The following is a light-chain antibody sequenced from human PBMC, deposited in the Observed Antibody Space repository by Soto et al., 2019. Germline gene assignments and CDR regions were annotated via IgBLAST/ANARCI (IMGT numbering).Light chain of an antibody. J-gene: IGLJ2*01. CDR3: QSYDSSLNVYVV. CDR1: SSNIGADYD. CDR2: GNI. Sequence: QSVLTQPPSVSGAPGQRVTISCTGSSSNIGADYDVHWYRQLPGTAPKLLIYGNINRPSGVPDRFSGSKSGTSASLAITGLQAEDEADYYCQSYDSSLNVYVVFGGGTKLTVL. V-gene: IGLV1-40*01.